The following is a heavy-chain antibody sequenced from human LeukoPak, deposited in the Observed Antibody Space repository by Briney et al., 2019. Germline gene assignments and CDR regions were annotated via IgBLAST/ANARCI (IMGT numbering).Heavy chain of an antibody. CDR2: INHSGST. D-gene: IGHD3-10*01. V-gene: IGHV4-34*01. Sequence: SETLSLTCTVYGGSFSGYYWSWIRQPPGKGLEWIGEINHSGSTNYNPSLKSRVTISVDTSKNQFSLKLSSVTAADTAVYYCAREGDTMVRGRTYYYYGMDVWGQGTTVTVSS. CDR3: AREGDTMVRGRTYYYYGMDV. CDR1: GGSFSGYY. J-gene: IGHJ6*02.